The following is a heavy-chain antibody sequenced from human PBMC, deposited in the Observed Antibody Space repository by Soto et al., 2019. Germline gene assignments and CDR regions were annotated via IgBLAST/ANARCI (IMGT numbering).Heavy chain of an antibody. V-gene: IGHV3-23*01. CDR1: GFPFSIYA. D-gene: IGHD3-3*01. CDR2: ISGSGGST. J-gene: IGHJ4*02. CDR3: ANTCLDYDFWSGYCKRPFDY. Sequence: PGGSLRLSCAASGFPFSIYAMSLVRQAPGKGLEWVSAISGSGGSTYYADSVKGRFTISRDNYKNTLYLQMTSLRAEDTAVYYCANTCLDYDFWSGYCKRPFDYWGQGTLVTVSS.